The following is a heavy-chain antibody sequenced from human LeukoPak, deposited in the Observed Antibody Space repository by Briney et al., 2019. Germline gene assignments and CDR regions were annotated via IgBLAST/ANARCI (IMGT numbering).Heavy chain of an antibody. Sequence: ASVKVSCKASGYTFTSYYMHWVRQAPGQGLEWMGIINPSGGSTSYAQKFQGRVTMTTDTSTSTAYMGLRSLRSDDTAVYYCARAPVRGGYFDWLPGDYWGQGTLVTVSS. CDR2: INPSGGST. J-gene: IGHJ4*02. V-gene: IGHV1-46*01. CDR3: ARAPVRGGYFDWLPGDY. CDR1: GYTFTSYY. D-gene: IGHD3-9*01.